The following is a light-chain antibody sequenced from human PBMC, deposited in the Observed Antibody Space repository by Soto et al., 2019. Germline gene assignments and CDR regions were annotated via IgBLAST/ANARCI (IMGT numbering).Light chain of an antibody. J-gene: IGLJ1*01. CDR3: CSFAGSFYA. CDR1: NSDVGRYDL. V-gene: IGLV2-23*01. CDR2: EGN. Sequence: QSALTQPASVSGSPGQSITISCTGSNSDVGRYDLVSWYQQHPGRIPKLIIYEGNQRPSGISERFSGSKSGNTASLTISGLQAEDEADYYCCSFAGSFYAFGTGTKVTVL.